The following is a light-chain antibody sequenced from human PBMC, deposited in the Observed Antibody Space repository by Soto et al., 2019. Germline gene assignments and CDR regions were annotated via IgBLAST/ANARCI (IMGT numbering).Light chain of an antibody. J-gene: IGLJ1*01. Sequence: QSVLTQPASVSGSPGQWITISCSGTNSDVGGYNYVSWYQQHPGKAPKLMIYDVSYRPSGISNRFSGSKSDNTASLTISGLQAEDEADYYCSSYTTSSLYVFGTGTKVTVL. V-gene: IGLV2-14*01. CDR1: NSDVGGYNY. CDR2: DVS. CDR3: SSYTTSSLYV.